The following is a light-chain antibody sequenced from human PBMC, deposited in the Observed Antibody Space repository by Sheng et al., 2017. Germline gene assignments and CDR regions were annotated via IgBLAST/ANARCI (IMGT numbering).Light chain of an antibody. CDR1: NLGNKY. V-gene: IGLV3-1*01. CDR2: QDY. CDR3: QVWDSSTTV. J-gene: IGLJ3*02. Sequence: SYELTQPPSVSVSPGQAASIACSGDNLGNKYTSWYQQKPGQSPLLLLYQDYKRPSGIPERFXGSSSGNTATLTISGTQTMDEADYYCQVWDSSTTVFGGGTKLTVL.